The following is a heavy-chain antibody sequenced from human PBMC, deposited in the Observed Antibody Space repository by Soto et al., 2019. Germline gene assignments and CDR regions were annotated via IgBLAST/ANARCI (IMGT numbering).Heavy chain of an antibody. CDR2: IFHDGTA. Sequence: KPSETLSLTCAVSGVSISSGNWWTWVRQTPQRGLEYIGEIFHDGTANYYPSFERRVAISVDTSKNQFSLKLTSVTAADTAIYFCARLVCDTRLNYMYFDFWGQGALVTVSS. J-gene: IGHJ4*02. V-gene: IGHV4-4*02. CDR1: GVSISSGNW. D-gene: IGHD3-10*01. CDR3: ARLVCDTRLNYMYFDF.